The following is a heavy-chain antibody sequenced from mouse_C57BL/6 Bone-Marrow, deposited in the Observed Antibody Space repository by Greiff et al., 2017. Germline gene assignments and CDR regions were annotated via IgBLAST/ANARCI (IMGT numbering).Heavy chain of an antibody. CDR3: APMVVDWYFDV. CDR1: GYTFTSYW. V-gene: IGHV1-52*01. CDR2: IDPSDSET. Sequence: VQLQQPGAELVRPGSSVKLSCKASGYTFTSYWMHWVKQRPIQGLEWIGNIDPSDSETHYNQKFKDKATLTVDKSSSTAYMQLSSLTSEDSAVYYGAPMVVDWYFDVWGTGTTVTVSS. J-gene: IGHJ1*03. D-gene: IGHD1-1*01.